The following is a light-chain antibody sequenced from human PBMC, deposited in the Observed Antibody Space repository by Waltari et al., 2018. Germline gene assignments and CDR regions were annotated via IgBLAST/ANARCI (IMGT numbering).Light chain of an antibody. J-gene: IGLJ2*01. CDR2: EVN. CDR3: SSYAGSNTLV. Sequence: QAALTQPRSVSGSPGQSVTISCTGTRSDIGGYNYVSWYQQHPGTAPKLMIYEVNKRPSGVSDRFSGSKYGNTASLTISGLQPEDETDYYCSSYAGSNTLVFGGGTRLTVL. CDR1: RSDIGGYNY. V-gene: IGLV2-11*01.